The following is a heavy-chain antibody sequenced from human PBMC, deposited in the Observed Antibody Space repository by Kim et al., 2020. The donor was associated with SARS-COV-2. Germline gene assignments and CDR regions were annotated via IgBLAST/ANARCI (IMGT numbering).Heavy chain of an antibody. J-gene: IGHJ6*02. Sequence: SETLSLTCTVSGGSISSYYWSWIRQPPGKGLEWIGYIYYSGSTNYNPSLKSRVTISVDTSKNQFSLKLSSVTAADTAVYYCARGNGAVAARVSKAANYYGMDVWGQGTTVTVSS. CDR3: ARGNGAVAARVSKAANYYGMDV. CDR1: GGSISSYY. V-gene: IGHV4-59*01. CDR2: IYYSGST. D-gene: IGHD6-19*01.